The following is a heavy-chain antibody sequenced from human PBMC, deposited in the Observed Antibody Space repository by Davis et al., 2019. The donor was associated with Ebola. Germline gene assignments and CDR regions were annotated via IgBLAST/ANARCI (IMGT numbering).Heavy chain of an antibody. Sequence: PSETLSLTCTVSGGSISSYYWSWIRQPPGKGLEWIGYIYYSGSTNYNPSLKSRVTISVDRSKNQFSLKLSSVTAADTAVYYCARGGVGPDAFDIWGQGTMVTVSS. CDR2: IYYSGST. CDR1: GGSISSYY. J-gene: IGHJ3*02. V-gene: IGHV4-59*12. CDR3: ARGGVGPDAFDI. D-gene: IGHD3-10*01.